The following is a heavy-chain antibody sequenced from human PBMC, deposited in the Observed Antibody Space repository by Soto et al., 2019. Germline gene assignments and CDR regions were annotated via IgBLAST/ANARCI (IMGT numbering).Heavy chain of an antibody. Sequence: SQALSLTGAISGGSVSSDSAAWNWIRESPSRGLEWLGRTYYRSRWYNDYAVSVKSRITINPDTSQKQFSLQLNSVTPEDTAVYYCARVNVLEPPCDLDYWGPPPIVTVSS. CDR1: GGSVSSDSAA. D-gene: IGHD3-3*01. J-gene: IGHJ4*02. CDR2: TYYRSRWYN. V-gene: IGHV6-1*01. CDR3: ARVNVLEPPCDLDY.